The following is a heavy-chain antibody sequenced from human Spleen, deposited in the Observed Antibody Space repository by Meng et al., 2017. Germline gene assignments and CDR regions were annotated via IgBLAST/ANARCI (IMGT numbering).Heavy chain of an antibody. J-gene: IGHJ3*02. CDR3: ASWPTSSGSYNNWVNAFDI. Sequence: GESLKISCAASGFTFSSYAMHWVRQAPGKGLEWVAVISYDGSNKYYADSVEGRFTISRDNSKNTLYLQMNSVRAEDTAVYYCASWPTSSGSYNNWVNAFDIWGQGTVVTVSS. CDR2: ISYDGSNK. V-gene: IGHV3-30*04. CDR1: GFTFSSYA. D-gene: IGHD3-10*01.